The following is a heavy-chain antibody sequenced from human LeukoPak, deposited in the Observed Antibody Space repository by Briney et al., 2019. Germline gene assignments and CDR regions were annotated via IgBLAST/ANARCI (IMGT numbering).Heavy chain of an antibody. J-gene: IGHJ4*02. Sequence: PGRSMRLSWAASGFTFSSYAMSWDRQAQGKGREWDSAISGSGGRTYYTDSVKGRFTISRDNSKNTLYLQMNSLRAEDTAVYYCAKESSPNVVVVGFDYWGQGNLVTVSS. CDR1: GFTFSSYA. CDR2: ISGSGGRT. CDR3: AKESSPNVVVVGFDY. V-gene: IGHV3-23*01. D-gene: IGHD2-15*01.